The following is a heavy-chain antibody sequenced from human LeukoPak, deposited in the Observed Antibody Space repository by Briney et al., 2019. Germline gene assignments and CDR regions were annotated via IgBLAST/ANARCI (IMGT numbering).Heavy chain of an antibody. CDR2: IIPIFGTA. CDR1: GYTFTSYG. V-gene: IGHV1-69*13. D-gene: IGHD4-17*01. Sequence: SVKVSCKASGYTFTSYGISWVRQAPGQGLEWMGGIIPIFGTANYAQKFQGRVTITADESTSTAYMELSSLRSEDTAVYYCARVTVGDGDDYYYYGMDVWGQGTTVTVSS. J-gene: IGHJ6*02. CDR3: ARVTVGDGDDYYYYGMDV.